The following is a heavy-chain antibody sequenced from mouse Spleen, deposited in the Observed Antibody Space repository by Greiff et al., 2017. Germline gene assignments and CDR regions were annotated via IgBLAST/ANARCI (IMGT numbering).Heavy chain of an antibody. Sequence: VQLQQPGAELVRPGSSVKLSCKASGYTFTSYWMHWVKQRPIQGLEWIGNIDPSDSETHYNQKFKDKATLTVDKSSSTAYMQLSSLTSEDSAVYYCARGYGNYFAMDYWGQGTSVTVSS. D-gene: IGHD2-10*02. V-gene: IGHV1-52*01. CDR2: IDPSDSET. J-gene: IGHJ4*01. CDR1: GYTFTSYW. CDR3: ARGYGNYFAMDY.